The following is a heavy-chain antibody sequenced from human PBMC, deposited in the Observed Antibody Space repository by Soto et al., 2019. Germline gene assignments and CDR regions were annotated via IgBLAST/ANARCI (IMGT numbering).Heavy chain of an antibody. J-gene: IGHJ5*02. D-gene: IGHD2-2*01. CDR3: ARVVQYCSSTSCPGGFDP. CDR1: GYSFTSYW. CDR2: IDPSDSYT. Sequence: GESLKISCKGSGYSFTSYWISWVRQMPGKGLEWMGRIDPSDSYTNYSPSFQGHVPISADKSISTAYLQWSSLKASDTAMYYCARVVQYCSSTSCPGGFDPWGQGTLVTVSS. V-gene: IGHV5-10-1*01.